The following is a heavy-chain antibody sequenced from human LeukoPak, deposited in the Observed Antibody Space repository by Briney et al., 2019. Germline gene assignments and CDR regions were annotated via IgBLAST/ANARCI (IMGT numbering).Heavy chain of an antibody. CDR1: GYIFIGYY. J-gene: IGHJ3*02. V-gene: IGHV1-2*04. CDR2: INPNSGVT. CDR3: ATTRSYYYDNSGPDAFDI. D-gene: IGHD3-22*01. Sequence: ASVKVSCKASGYIFIGYYIHWVRQAPGQGLEWMGWINPNSGVTNYAQKFQGWVAMTRDTSISTAYVELSRLRSDDTAVYYCATTRSYYYDNSGPDAFDIWGQGTMVTVSP.